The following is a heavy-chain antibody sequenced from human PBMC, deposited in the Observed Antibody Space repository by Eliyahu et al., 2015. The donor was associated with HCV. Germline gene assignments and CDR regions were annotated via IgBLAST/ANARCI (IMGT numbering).Heavy chain of an antibody. CDR3: ARGGTIVGATRWFDP. CDR1: GGSISSSY. J-gene: IGHJ5*02. Sequence: QVQLQESGPGLVKPSETLSLTCTVSGGSISSSYWSWIRQPPGKGLEWIGYIYYSGSTNYNPSLKSRVTISVDTSKNQFSLKLSSVTAADTAVYYCARGGTIVGATRWFDPWGQGTLVTVSS. CDR2: IYYSGST. D-gene: IGHD1-26*01. V-gene: IGHV4-59*01.